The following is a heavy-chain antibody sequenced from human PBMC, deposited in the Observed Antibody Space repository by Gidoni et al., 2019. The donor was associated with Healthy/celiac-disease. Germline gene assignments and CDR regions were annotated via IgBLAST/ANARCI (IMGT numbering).Heavy chain of an antibody. Sequence: QVLLVQSGSVLKKPGPSVKGSSMASGYTFTSYAMNWVRQARGQGFKWMGWIHTTTEDATDTQDLTGRVVCSFDTSVRTTNLQDSRLKAEGAAVYYCAGGAQLGSYDYYSMDVWGQGTTVTVSS. J-gene: IGHJ6*02. CDR2: IHTTTEDA. V-gene: IGHV7-4-1*02. CDR3: AGGAQLGSYDYYSMDV. CDR1: GYTFTSYA. D-gene: IGHD5-18*01.